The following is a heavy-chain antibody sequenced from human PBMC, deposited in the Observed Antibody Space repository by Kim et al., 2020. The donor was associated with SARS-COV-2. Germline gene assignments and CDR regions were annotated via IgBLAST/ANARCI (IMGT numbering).Heavy chain of an antibody. CDR2: ISWNSGSI. CDR3: AKVAYCGGDCEAFDI. CDR1: GFTFDDYA. J-gene: IGHJ3*02. Sequence: GGSLRLSCAASGFTFDDYAMHWVRQAPGKGLEWVSGISWNSGSIGYADSVKGRFTISRDNAKNSLYLQMNSLRAEDTALYYCAKVAYCGGDCEAFDIWGQGTMVTVSS. V-gene: IGHV3-9*01. D-gene: IGHD2-21*02.